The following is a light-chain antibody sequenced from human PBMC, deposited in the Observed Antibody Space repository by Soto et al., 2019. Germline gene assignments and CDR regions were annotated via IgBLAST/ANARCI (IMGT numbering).Light chain of an antibody. J-gene: IGLJ3*02. Sequence: QSALTQPASVSGSPGQSITISCIGTSSDVGLYNYVSWYQQHPGKAPKLIIYDVSDRPSGVSNRFSGSKSANTASLTISGLRAEDESDYYCASHRGSGTVVFGGGTQVTVL. CDR2: DVS. V-gene: IGLV2-14*01. CDR1: SSDVGLYNY. CDR3: ASHRGSGTVV.